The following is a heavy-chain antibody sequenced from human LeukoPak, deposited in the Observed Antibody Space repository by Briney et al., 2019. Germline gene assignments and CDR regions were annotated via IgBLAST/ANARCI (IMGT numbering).Heavy chain of an antibody. CDR1: GGSFSGYY. V-gene: IGHV4-34*01. J-gene: IGHJ3*02. CDR3: ARGHYYDSSGYYYSDAFDI. D-gene: IGHD3-22*01. Sequence: PSETLSLTCAVYGGSFSGYYWSWIRQPPGKGLEWIGEINHSGSTNYNPSLKSRVTMSVDTSKNQFSLKLSSVTAADTAVYYCARGHYYDSSGYYYSDAFDIWGQGTMVTVSS. CDR2: INHSGST.